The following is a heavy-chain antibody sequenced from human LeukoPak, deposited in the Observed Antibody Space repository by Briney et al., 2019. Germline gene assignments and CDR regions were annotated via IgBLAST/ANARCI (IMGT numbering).Heavy chain of an antibody. V-gene: IGHV3-74*01. D-gene: IGHD2-15*01. CDR3: ARGSRASHFDY. CDR2: INTDGSGT. CDR1: GFTFSSYW. J-gene: IGHJ4*02. Sequence: GGSLRLSCAASGFTFSSYWMHWVRQAPGKGLMWVSAINTDGSGTTYADSVKGRFTISRDNAKNTLYLQMNSLRAEDTAVYYCARGSRASHFDYWGQGTLVTVSS.